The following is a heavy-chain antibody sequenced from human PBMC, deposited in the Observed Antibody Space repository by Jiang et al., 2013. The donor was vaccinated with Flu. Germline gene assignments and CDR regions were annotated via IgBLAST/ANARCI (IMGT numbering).Heavy chain of an antibody. D-gene: IGHD6-19*01. V-gene: IGHV6-1*01. CDR3: ARGVAVGDTVPFNWFDP. Sequence: SLTCAISGTSVSSNRAAWNWIRQSPMRGLEWLGRTYYRSKWYNDYAVSVESRITIKSDTFKNQFSLHLNSVTPEDTAIYYCARGVAVGDTVPFNWFDPWGQGALVTVSS. CDR1: GTSVSSNRAA. J-gene: IGHJ5*02. CDR2: TYYRSKWYN.